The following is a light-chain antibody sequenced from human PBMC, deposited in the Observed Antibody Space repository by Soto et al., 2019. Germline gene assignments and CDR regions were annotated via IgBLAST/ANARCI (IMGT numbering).Light chain of an antibody. Sequence: QSALAQPASVSGSPGQSITISCTGTSSDVGAYNPVSWYQQHPHKAPQVIIYKGTQRPSGISNRFSGSTSGTVASLTISGLQADDEADYFCCSSAPESTYVFGTGTKLTVL. CDR1: SSDVGAYNP. CDR3: CSSAPESTYV. V-gene: IGLV2-23*01. CDR2: KGT. J-gene: IGLJ1*01.